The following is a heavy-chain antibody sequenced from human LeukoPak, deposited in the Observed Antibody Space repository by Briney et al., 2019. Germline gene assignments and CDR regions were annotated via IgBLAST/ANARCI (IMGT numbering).Heavy chain of an antibody. CDR3: ARDKGGLYYYDSSGYYPSHFDY. CDR2: INPNNGGT. D-gene: IGHD3-22*01. J-gene: IGHJ4*02. CDR1: GYTFTRYY. V-gene: IGHV1-2*02. Sequence: ASVKVSCKASGYTFTRYYMHCVRQAPGQGLEWMGWINPNNGGTNYAQKFQGRVTMTRDTSRSTAYVCMSRLRSDDTAVYYCARDKGGLYYYDSSGYYPSHFDYWGQGTLVTVSS.